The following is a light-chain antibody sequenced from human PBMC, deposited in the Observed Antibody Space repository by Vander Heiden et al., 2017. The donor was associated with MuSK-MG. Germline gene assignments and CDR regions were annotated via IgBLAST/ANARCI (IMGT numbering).Light chain of an antibody. CDR1: KLGDKY. Sequence: SYELTQPPSVSVSPGQTASITCSGDKLGDKYACWYQKKPGQSPVLVIYQDSKRPSGIPERFSGSNSGNTATLTISGTQAMDEADYYCQAWDSSTASVVFGGGTKLTVL. CDR2: QDS. J-gene: IGLJ2*01. V-gene: IGLV3-1*01. CDR3: QAWDSSTASVV.